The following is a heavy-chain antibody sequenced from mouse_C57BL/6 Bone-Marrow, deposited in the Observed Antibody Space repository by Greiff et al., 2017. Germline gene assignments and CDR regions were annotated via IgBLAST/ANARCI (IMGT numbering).Heavy chain of an antibody. J-gene: IGHJ4*01. CDR2: IDPEDGDT. CDR1: GFNIQDYY. V-gene: IGHV14-1*01. Sequence: VQLQQSGAELVRPGASVTLSCTASGFNIQDYYMHWVKQRPEQGLEWIGRIDPEDGDTEYAPKFQGKATMTADTSSNPAYLQLSSLTSEDTAVYYCTRGYYAMDYWGQGTSVTVAS. CDR3: TRGYYAMDY.